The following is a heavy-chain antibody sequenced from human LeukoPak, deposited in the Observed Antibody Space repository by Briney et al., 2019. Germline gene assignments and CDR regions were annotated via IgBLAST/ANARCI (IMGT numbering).Heavy chain of an antibody. Sequence: GRSLRLSCAASGFTFSSYAMHWVRQAPSKGLEWVAVISYDGSNKYYADSVKGRFTISRDNSKNTLYLQMDSLRAEDTAVYYCAREVGVDIVVVVTSPAFDYWGQGILVTVSS. CDR3: AREVGVDIVVVVTSPAFDY. D-gene: IGHD2-15*01. CDR1: GFTFSSYA. V-gene: IGHV3-30*04. CDR2: ISYDGSNK. J-gene: IGHJ4*02.